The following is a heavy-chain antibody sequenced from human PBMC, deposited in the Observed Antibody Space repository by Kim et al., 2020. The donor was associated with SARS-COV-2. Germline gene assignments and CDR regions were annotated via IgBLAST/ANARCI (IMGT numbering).Heavy chain of an antibody. CDR3: ARDFLWAYCGGDCYPDY. CDR2: IWYDGSNK. V-gene: IGHV3-33*01. CDR1: GFTFSSYG. D-gene: IGHD2-21*02. Sequence: GGSLRLSCAASGFTFSSYGMHWVRQAPGKGLEWVAVIWYDGSNKYYADSVKGRFTISRDNSKNTLYLQMNSLRAEDTAVYYCARDFLWAYCGGDCYPDYWGQGTLVTVSS. J-gene: IGHJ4*02.